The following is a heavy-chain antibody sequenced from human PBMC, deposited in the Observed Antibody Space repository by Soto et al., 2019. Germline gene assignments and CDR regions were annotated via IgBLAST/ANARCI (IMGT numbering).Heavy chain of an antibody. CDR1: GYTFTSYG. CDR3: ARDRPTYYYVSWRKNFDY. CDR2: IRAYNGNT. V-gene: IGHV1-18*01. Sequence: QVQLVQSGAEVKKPGASVKVSCKASGYTFTSYGISWVRQAPGQGLEWMGWIRAYNGNTNYAQKLKGRVTMTTDTSTSTAYMELRSLRSDDTAVYYCARDRPTYYYVSWRKNFDYWGQGTLVTVSS. J-gene: IGHJ4*02. D-gene: IGHD3-10*01.